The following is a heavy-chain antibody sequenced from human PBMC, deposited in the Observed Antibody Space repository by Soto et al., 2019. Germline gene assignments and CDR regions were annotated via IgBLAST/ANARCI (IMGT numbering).Heavy chain of an antibody. V-gene: IGHV3-48*02. CDR1: GFSFSSYS. D-gene: IGHD6-19*01. J-gene: IGHJ3*02. CDR2: LSSSKTYI. CDR3: VRDSGWAFDI. Sequence: VQLVESGGDLVQPGQSLRLSCAASGFSFSSYSMNWVRQAPGKGLEWISYLSSSKTYIWYADSVKVRFTISRDNAKNSLSLQMNSLRDEDTAVYYCVRDSGWAFDIWGLGTMVTVSS.